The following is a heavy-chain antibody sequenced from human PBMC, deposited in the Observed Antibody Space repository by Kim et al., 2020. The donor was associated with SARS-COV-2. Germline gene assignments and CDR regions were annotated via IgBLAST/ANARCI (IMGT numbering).Heavy chain of an antibody. V-gene: IGHV5-51*01. Sequence: YRPPFQSQVTIPADKSTTTASLQWSRLKASDTAIYYCARSAGPYDYYFDYWGQGTLVTVSS. CDR3: ARSAGPYDYYFDY. J-gene: IGHJ4*02. D-gene: IGHD3-16*01.